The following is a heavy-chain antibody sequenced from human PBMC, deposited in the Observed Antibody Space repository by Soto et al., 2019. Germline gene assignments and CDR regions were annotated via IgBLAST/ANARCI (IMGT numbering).Heavy chain of an antibody. CDR3: ARGMGGYDFRNCFEP. CDR2: IYYSGST. J-gene: IGHJ5*02. Sequence: QVQLQESGPGLVKPSETLSLTCTVSGGSISSYYWSWIRQPPGKGLEWIGYIYYSGSTNYNPSLKSRFTISVDTSKNQFPLKLSSVPAAATAVYYCARGMGGYDFRNCFEPWGQGTLVTVSS. D-gene: IGHD5-12*01. V-gene: IGHV4-59*01. CDR1: GGSISSYY.